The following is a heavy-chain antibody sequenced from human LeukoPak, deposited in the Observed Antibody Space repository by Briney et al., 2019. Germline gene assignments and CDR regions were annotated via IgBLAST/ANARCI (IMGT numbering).Heavy chain of an antibody. V-gene: IGHV4-39*07. CDR1: GGSISSYY. Sequence: SETLSLTCTVSGGSISSYYWGWIRQPPGKGLEWIGSIYYSGSTYYNPSLKSRVTISVDTSKNQFSLKLSSVTAADTAVYYCARERVTMVRGVIMFDAFDIWGQGTMVTVSS. D-gene: IGHD3-10*01. CDR2: IYYSGST. J-gene: IGHJ3*02. CDR3: ARERVTMVRGVIMFDAFDI.